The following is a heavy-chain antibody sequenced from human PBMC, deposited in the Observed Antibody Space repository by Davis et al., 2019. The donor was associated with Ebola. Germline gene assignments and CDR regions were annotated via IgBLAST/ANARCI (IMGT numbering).Heavy chain of an antibody. CDR1: GFTFSSYS. CDR3: ARTRDGMDV. Sequence: GESLKISCTASGFTFSSYSMSWVRQVPGKGLEWVSYISASSYFIYYADSMKGRFTISRDNAKNSLYLQMNSLSGEDTAVYYCARTRDGMDVWGKGTTVTVSS. V-gene: IGHV3-21*01. J-gene: IGHJ6*04. D-gene: IGHD3-10*01. CDR2: ISASSYFI.